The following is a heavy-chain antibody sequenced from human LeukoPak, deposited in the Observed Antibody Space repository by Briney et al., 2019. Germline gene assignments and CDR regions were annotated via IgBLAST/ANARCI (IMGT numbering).Heavy chain of an antibody. Sequence: GGSLRLSCAASGFSLSDYSLNWVRQALGKGLERVSFICSTSSYIYYADSVKGRFTISRDNAKNSLYLQMNSLRGEDTAVYYCARDGDYGDSHVHWYFDLWGRGSLVTVSS. D-gene: IGHD4-17*01. CDR1: GFSLSDYS. J-gene: IGHJ2*01. V-gene: IGHV3-21*01. CDR2: ICSTSSYI. CDR3: ARDGDYGDSHVHWYFDL.